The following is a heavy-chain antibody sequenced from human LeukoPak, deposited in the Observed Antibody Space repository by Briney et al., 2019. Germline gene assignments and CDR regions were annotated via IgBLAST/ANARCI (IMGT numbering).Heavy chain of an antibody. CDR2: INPNSGGT. CDR1: GYTFTGYY. D-gene: IGHD3-22*01. CDR3: AREMGGSGYYLPY. J-gene: IGHJ4*02. V-gene: IGHV1-2*02. Sequence: EASVKVSCKASGYTFTGYYMHWVRQAPGQGLEWMGWINPNSGGTNYAQKFQGRVTMTRDTSISTAYMELSRLRSDDTAVYYCAREMGGSGYYLPYWGQGTLVTVSS.